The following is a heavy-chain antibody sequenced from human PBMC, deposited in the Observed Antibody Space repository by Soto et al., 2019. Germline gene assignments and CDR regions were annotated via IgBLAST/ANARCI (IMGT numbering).Heavy chain of an antibody. Sequence: QVQLVQSGAEVKKPGASVKVSCKASGYTFTSYGISWVRQAPGQGLEGMGWISDYNGNTNYAQKRQGRVTMTTDTSTSTAYMGLRSLRSDDTAVYYCARADLEWFVNWFDPWGQGTLVTVSS. CDR1: GYTFTSYG. CDR3: ARADLEWFVNWFDP. J-gene: IGHJ5*02. D-gene: IGHD3-3*01. CDR2: ISDYNGNT. V-gene: IGHV1-18*01.